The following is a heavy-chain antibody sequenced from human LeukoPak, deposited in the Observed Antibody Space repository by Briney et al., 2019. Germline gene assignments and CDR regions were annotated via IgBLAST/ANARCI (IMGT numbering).Heavy chain of an antibody. CDR1: GGSISSGSYY. CDR2: IYTSGST. CDR3: ARLYYGSGPDY. V-gene: IGHV4-61*02. D-gene: IGHD3-10*01. Sequence: SETLSLTCTVSGGSISSGSYYWSWLRQPAGKGLEWIGRIYTSGSTNYNPSLKSRVTISVDTSKNQFSLKLSSVTAADTAVYYCARLYYGSGPDYWGQGTLVTVSS. J-gene: IGHJ4*02.